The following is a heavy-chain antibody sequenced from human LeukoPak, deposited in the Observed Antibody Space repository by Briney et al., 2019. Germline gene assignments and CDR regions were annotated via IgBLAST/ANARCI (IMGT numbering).Heavy chain of an antibody. CDR2: IYTSGST. J-gene: IGHJ6*03. CDR3: ARDYLGYYYYMDV. V-gene: IGHV4-61*02. CDR1: GGSISSGSYY. Sequence: SQTLSLTCTVSGGSISSGSYYWSWIRQPAGKGLEGIGRIYTSGSTNYNPSPKSRVTISVDTSKNQFSLKLSSVTAADTAVYYCARDYLGYYYYMDVWGKGTTVTVSS.